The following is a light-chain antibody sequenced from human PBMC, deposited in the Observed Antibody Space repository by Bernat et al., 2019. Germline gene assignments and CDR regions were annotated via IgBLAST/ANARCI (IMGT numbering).Light chain of an antibody. CDR3: QQYDRYPRT. CDR1: QDISKY. Sequence: DIQMTQSPSSLSASVGDRVTITRRATQDISKYLAWFQQKPGKAPKSLIYGAYILYSGVPSRFSGSGSGTDFTLTISSLQPEDLATYYCQQYDRYPRTIGRGTKVEVK. CDR2: GAY. J-gene: IGKJ4*01. V-gene: IGKV1-16*01.